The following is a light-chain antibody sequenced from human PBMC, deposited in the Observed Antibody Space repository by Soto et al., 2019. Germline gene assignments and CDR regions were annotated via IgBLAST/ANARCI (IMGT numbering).Light chain of an antibody. J-gene: IGKJ4*01. CDR3: QQYNKWPLT. V-gene: IGKV3-15*01. Sequence: IVMTQSPATLSVSPGERATLACGASESVSSNLAWYQQKYGQAPRLLIYGVSTRATGIPARFSGSGSGTEFTLTISSLQSEDFAVYYCQQYNKWPLTFGGGTKVDIK. CDR2: GVS. CDR1: ESVSSN.